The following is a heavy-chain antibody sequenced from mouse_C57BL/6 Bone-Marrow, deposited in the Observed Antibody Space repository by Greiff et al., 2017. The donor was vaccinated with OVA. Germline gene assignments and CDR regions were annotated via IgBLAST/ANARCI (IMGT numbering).Heavy chain of an antibody. V-gene: IGHV1-82*01. CDR3: AREGPWFAY. J-gene: IGHJ3*01. CDR2: IYPGDGDT. CDR1: GYAFSSSW. Sequence: QVQLQQSGPELVKPGASVTISCKASGYAFSSSWMNWVKQRPGKGLEWIGRIYPGDGDTNYNGKFKGKATLTADKSSSTAYMQLSSLTSEDSAVYFCAREGPWFAYGGQGTLVTGSA.